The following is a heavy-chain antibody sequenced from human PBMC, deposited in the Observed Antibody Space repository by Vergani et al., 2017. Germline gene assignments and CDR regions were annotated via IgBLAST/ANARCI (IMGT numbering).Heavy chain of an antibody. CDR2: INNDGHT. Sequence: QVQLQQWGAGVVKPSGTLSLTCAVFGESFSSFYWSWIRQPPGKGLEWIGDINNDGHTNYNPSLESRVTVSRDRAKNQFSLNCMSVTAADTAMYYFAVRPRVNLVGGEIVTKRTFGYWRQGSLVTVSS. D-gene: IGHD3-10*01. CDR1: GESFSSFY. V-gene: IGHV4-34*02. J-gene: IGHJ4*03. CDR3: AVRPRVNLVGGEIVTKRTFGY.